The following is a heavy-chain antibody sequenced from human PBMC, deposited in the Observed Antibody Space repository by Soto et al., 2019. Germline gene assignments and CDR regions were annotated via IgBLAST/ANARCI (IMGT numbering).Heavy chain of an antibody. CDR2: IYPGDSDT. CDR3: ARHSSPNTVNRGDYYGMDV. V-gene: IGHV5-51*01. D-gene: IGHD4-4*01. Sequence: ESLKVSWKCSGNTFTSYLIGWVLQMPGKGLEWMGIIYPGDSDTRYSPSFQGQVTISADKSISTAYLQWSSLKASDTAMYYCARHSSPNTVNRGDYYGMDVWGQGTTVTVSS. J-gene: IGHJ6*02. CDR1: GNTFTSYL.